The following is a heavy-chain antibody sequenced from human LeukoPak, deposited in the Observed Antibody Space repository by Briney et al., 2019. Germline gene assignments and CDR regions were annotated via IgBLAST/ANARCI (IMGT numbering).Heavy chain of an antibody. CDR2: MYHSGST. Sequence: SETLSLTCIISGYSLSSGYYWGWIRQPPGKGLEWIGSMYHSGSTYYNPSLKSRVTISVDTSKNQFSLKLSSVTAADTAVYYCARVPGPNWFDPWGQGTLVTVSS. J-gene: IGHJ5*02. CDR1: GYSLSSGYY. V-gene: IGHV4-38-2*02. CDR3: ARVPGPNWFDP.